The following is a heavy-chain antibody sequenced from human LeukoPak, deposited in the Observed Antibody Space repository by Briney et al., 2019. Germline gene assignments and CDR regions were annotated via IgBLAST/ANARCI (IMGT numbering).Heavy chain of an antibody. V-gene: IGHV3-15*01. Sequence: WIRQPPGKGLEWVGRIKSKTDGGTTDYAAPVRGRFTISRDDSKNTLYLQMNSLKTEDTAVYYCSTVYRDSSSWFENWGQGTLVTVSS. CDR2: IKSKTDGGTT. J-gene: IGHJ4*02. D-gene: IGHD6-13*01. CDR3: STVYRDSSSWFEN.